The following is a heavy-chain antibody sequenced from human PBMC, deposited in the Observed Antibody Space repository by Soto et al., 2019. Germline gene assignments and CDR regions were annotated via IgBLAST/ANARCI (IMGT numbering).Heavy chain of an antibody. CDR3: ARDQSPSSGWPGMDV. V-gene: IGHV1-2*02. Sequence: ASVEVSCKASGYTFTDYYMHWVRQAPGQGLEWMGWSNPNRGGTNYAQKFQVSVTMTRDTSTSTAYIELNRLRSDDTAVYYCARDQSPSSGWPGMDVWGQGTTVTVSS. D-gene: IGHD6-19*01. CDR1: GYTFTDYY. J-gene: IGHJ6*02. CDR2: SNPNRGGT.